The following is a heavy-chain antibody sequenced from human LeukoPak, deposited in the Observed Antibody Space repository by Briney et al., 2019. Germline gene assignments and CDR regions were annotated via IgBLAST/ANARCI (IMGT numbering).Heavy chain of an antibody. D-gene: IGHD2-8*01. V-gene: IGHV3-66*01. J-gene: IGHJ4*02. Sequence: GGSLRLSCAASGFTVGNNYMNWVRQAPGKGLEWVSLIFSHGETSYADSVKGRFTISRDNSKNTLYPQMNGPRVEDTAVYYCARDPPAVSINTYAWGQGTLVTVSS. CDR2: IFSHGET. CDR3: ARDPPAVSINTYA. CDR1: GFTVGNNY.